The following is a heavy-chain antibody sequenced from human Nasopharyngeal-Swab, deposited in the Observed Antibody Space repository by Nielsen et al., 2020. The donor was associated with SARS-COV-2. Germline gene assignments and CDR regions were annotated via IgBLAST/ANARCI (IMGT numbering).Heavy chain of an antibody. V-gene: IGHV3-15*01. CDR3: ARVLSPLTGYAFDI. CDR2: IKSKTDGGTT. Sequence: WIRQPPGKGLEWVGRIKSKTDGGTTDYAAPVKGRFTISRDDSKNTLYLQMNSLRAEDTAVYYCARVLSPLTGYAFDIWGQGTMVTVSS. J-gene: IGHJ3*02. D-gene: IGHD3-9*01.